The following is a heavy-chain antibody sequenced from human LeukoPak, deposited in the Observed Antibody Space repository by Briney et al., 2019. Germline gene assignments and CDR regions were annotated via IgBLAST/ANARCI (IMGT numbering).Heavy chain of an antibody. CDR2: ISSSGSTI. Sequence: KPGGSLRLSCAASGFTFSSYSMNWVRQAPGKGLEWVSYISSSGSTIYYADSVKGRFTISRDNAKNSLYLQMNSLRAEDTAVYYCAIGGTRGIYSGYDPFDYWGQGTLVTVSS. D-gene: IGHD5-12*01. V-gene: IGHV3-48*04. J-gene: IGHJ4*02. CDR3: AIGGTRGIYSGYDPFDY. CDR1: GFTFSSYS.